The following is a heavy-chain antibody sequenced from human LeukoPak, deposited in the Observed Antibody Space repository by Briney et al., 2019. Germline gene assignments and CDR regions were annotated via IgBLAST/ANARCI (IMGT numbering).Heavy chain of an antibody. CDR2: ISSSGSTI. CDR1: GFTFSSYE. D-gene: IGHD2-15*01. J-gene: IGHJ4*02. Sequence: GGSLRLSCAASGFTFSSYEMNWVRQAPGKGLEWVSYISSSGSTIYYADSVKGRFTISRDNAKNSLYLQMSSLRAEDTAVYYCVQESSSLLRSYFDYWGQGTLVTVSS. V-gene: IGHV3-48*03. CDR3: VQESSSLLRSYFDY.